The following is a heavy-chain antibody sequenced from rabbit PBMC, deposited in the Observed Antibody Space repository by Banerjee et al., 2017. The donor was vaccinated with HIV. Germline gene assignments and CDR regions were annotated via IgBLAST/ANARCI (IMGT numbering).Heavy chain of an antibody. D-gene: IGHD1-1*01. Sequence: QEQLVESGGGLVQPEGSLTLTCTASGFSFSSSYYMCWVRQAPGKGLEWIACIYGGSSGSTYYTSWAKGRFTISKTSSTTVTLQMTSLTAADTATYFCARGGVASTGYTFAFDPWGQGTLVTVS. V-gene: IGHV1S45*01. J-gene: IGHJ2*01. CDR2: IYGGSSGST. CDR3: ARGGVASTGYTFAFDP. CDR1: GFSFSSSYY.